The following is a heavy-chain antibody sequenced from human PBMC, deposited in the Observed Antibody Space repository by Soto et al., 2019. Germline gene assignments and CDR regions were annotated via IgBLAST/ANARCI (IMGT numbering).Heavy chain of an antibody. V-gene: IGHV3-49*03. D-gene: IGHD6-13*01. Sequence: GGSLRLSCTASGFTFGDYAMSWFRQAPGKGLEWVGFIRSKAYGGTTEYAASVKGRFTISRDDSKSIAYLQMNSLKTEDTAVYYCTRDNIAAAGTHGYYYYGMDVWGQGTTVTVSS. CDR1: GFTFGDYA. CDR2: IRSKAYGGTT. J-gene: IGHJ6*02. CDR3: TRDNIAAAGTHGYYYYGMDV.